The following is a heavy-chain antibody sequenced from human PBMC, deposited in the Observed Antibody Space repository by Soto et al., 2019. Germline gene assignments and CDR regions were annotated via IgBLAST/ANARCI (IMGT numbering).Heavy chain of an antibody. CDR3: ARGQITDYHSSTYFALRGDFDY. V-gene: IGHV4-31*03. D-gene: IGHD3-22*01. Sequence: QVQLRESGPGLVRPSETLSLKCTVAGGSISNGGNYWSWIRHHPGKGLECIGYIYYTGSTYYNPSVKSRVTLSVDTSDNQSSLKLTSVTAADTAVYYCARGQITDYHSSTYFALRGDFDYWGQGSLVTVSS. CDR1: GGSISNGGNY. CDR2: IYYTGST. J-gene: IGHJ4*02.